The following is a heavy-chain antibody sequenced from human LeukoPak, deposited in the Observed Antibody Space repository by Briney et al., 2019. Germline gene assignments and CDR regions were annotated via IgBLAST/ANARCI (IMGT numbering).Heavy chain of an antibody. CDR3: ARAHSSGWYILDY. CDR1: GGTFSSHA. D-gene: IGHD6-19*01. V-gene: IGHV1-69*01. CDR2: IIPIFGTA. Sequence: ASVKVSAKASGGTFSSHAISWVRQAPGQGLEWMGGIIPIFGTANYAQKFQGRVTITADESTSTAYMELSSLRSKDTAVYYCARAHSSGWYILDYWGQGTLVTVSS. J-gene: IGHJ4*02.